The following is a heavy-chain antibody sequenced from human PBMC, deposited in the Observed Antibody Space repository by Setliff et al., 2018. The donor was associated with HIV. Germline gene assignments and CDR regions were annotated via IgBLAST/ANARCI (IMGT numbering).Heavy chain of an antibody. Sequence: SETLSLTCSVSGGSVDILNLIWIRQRPGKALECIGYIYSSATTNYNSALESRASISRDTSKNQISLKLRSVTAADTAVYYCARVFPLVTAEDNRFDPWGQGILVTVSS. CDR2: IYSSATT. D-gene: IGHD2-21*02. V-gene: IGHV4-4*08. CDR3: ARVFPLVTAEDNRFDP. J-gene: IGHJ5*02. CDR1: GGSVDILN.